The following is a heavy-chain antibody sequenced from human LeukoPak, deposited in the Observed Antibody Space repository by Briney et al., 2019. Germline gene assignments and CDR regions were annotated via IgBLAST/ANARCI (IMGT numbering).Heavy chain of an antibody. CDR2: INPSGGST. Sequence: ASVKVSCKASGYRFTSYDMHWVRQAPGQGLEGMGIINPSGGSTSYAQRFQGRVAMTRDTSTTTVYMEVNSLTSEDTAVYFCARDGPTAAPFDYWGQGTLVTVSS. J-gene: IGHJ4*02. D-gene: IGHD2-2*01. CDR1: GYRFTSYD. V-gene: IGHV1-46*01. CDR3: ARDGPTAAPFDY.